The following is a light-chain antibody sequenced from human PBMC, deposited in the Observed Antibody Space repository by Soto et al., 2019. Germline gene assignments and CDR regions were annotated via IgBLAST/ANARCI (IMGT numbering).Light chain of an antibody. CDR3: QQYGSSPRT. V-gene: IGKV3-20*01. J-gene: IGKJ1*01. CDR1: QSVSSY. Sequence: EIVLTQSPATLSLSPGERATLSCRASQSVSSYLAWYQQKPGQAPRLLIYDASNGATGIPDRFSGSGSGTDFTLTISRLEPEDFAVYYCQQYGSSPRTFGQGTKVDIK. CDR2: DAS.